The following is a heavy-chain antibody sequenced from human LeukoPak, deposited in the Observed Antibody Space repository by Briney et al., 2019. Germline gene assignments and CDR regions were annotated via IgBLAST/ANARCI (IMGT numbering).Heavy chain of an antibody. CDR2: MNPNSGNT. D-gene: IGHD5-18*01. J-gene: IGHJ3*02. V-gene: IGHV1-8*01. CDR3: ARVVDTAIDEVFDAFDI. Sequence: GASVKVSCKASGYTFTSYDINWVRQATGQGLEWMGWMNPNSGNTGYAQKFQGRVTMTRNTSISTAYMELSSLRSEDTAVYYCARVVDTAIDEVFDAFDIWGQGTMVTVSS. CDR1: GYTFTSYD.